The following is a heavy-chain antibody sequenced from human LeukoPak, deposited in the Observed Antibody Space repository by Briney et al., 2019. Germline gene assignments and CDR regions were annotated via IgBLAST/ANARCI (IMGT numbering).Heavy chain of an antibody. CDR3: ARESIYYDSSGPPRGFDF. D-gene: IGHD3-22*01. Sequence: PSETLSLTCTVSGGSISSSSYYWGWIRQPPGKGLEWIGSIYHSGTTYYNSSLKSRVTISVDTSKNQFSLKLRSVTAADTAVYYCARESIYYDSSGPPRGFDFWGQGTLVTVSS. J-gene: IGHJ4*02. CDR2: IYHSGTT. CDR1: GGSISSSSYY. V-gene: IGHV4-39*07.